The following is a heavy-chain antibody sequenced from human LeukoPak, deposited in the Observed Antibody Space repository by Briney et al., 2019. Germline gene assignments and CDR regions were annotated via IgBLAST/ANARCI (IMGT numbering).Heavy chain of an antibody. CDR1: GGTFSSYA. CDR2: IVPIFGTA. Sequence: SVKVSCKASGGTFSSYAISWVRQAPGQGLEWMGGIVPIFGTANYAQKFQGRVTITADESTSTACMELSSLRSEDTAVYYCASNMYYYDSSGYYSPFDYWGQGTLVTVSS. D-gene: IGHD3-22*01. V-gene: IGHV1-69*13. CDR3: ASNMYYYDSSGYYSPFDY. J-gene: IGHJ4*02.